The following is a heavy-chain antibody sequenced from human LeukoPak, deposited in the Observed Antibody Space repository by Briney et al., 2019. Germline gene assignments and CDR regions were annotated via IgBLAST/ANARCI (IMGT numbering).Heavy chain of an antibody. CDR3: ARVPRAINCSGVSCSYYYYMDV. Sequence: SETLSLTCTVSGGSIATYYWSWIRQPPGKGLEWIGYIYYSGSTNYNPSLKSRVTISVDTSKNQFSLKLSSVTAADTAVYYCARVPRAINCSGVSCSYYYYMDVWGKGTTVTVSS. CDR2: IYYSGST. D-gene: IGHD2-15*01. J-gene: IGHJ6*03. CDR1: GGSIATYY. V-gene: IGHV4-59*01.